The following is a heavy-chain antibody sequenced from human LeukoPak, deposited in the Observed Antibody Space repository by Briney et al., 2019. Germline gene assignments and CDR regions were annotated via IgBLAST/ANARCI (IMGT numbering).Heavy chain of an antibody. CDR2: ISAYNGDT. D-gene: IGHD2-21*01. V-gene: IGHV1-18*01. CDR1: GYTFSSYG. Sequence: GASVKVSCKASGYTFSSYGISWLRQAPGQGLEWMGWISAYNGDTNYAQKFHGRVTMTTDTSTSTLYMEVRSLRSDDTAVYYCAGDHGHKSVDYWGQGTLVIVSS. CDR3: AGDHGHKSVDY. J-gene: IGHJ4*02.